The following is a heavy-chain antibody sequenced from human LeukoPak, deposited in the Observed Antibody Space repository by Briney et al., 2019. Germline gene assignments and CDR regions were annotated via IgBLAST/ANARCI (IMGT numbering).Heavy chain of an antibody. Sequence: PSETLSLTCAVYVGSLSDYYWSWVRQPPGKGLEWIGEINRGGNTTYNPSLKSRVTISIDTSKNQFFLKLNSVTAADTAVYYCARDLVRGVGDAFDIWGQGTTITISS. D-gene: IGHD3-10*01. CDR3: ARDLVRGVGDAFDI. CDR1: VGSLSDYY. J-gene: IGHJ3*02. CDR2: INRGGNT. V-gene: IGHV4-34*01.